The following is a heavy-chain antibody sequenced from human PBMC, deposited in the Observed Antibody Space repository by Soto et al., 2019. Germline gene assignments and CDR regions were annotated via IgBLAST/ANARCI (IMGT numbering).Heavy chain of an antibody. D-gene: IGHD3-3*02. CDR1: GGTFSTSA. CDR3: ARDKDRPQLGGNYSYILDV. CDR2: IMPIFRTP. Sequence: QVQLEQSGPEVKKPGSSVKVSCKASGGTFSTSAISWVRQAPGQGLEWMGGIMPIFRTPDYAQKFQGRVTVTADESTRTAYMELSGLRSVDAAVYYCARDKDRPQLGGNYSYILDVWGQGTTITVSS. V-gene: IGHV1-69*12. J-gene: IGHJ6*02.